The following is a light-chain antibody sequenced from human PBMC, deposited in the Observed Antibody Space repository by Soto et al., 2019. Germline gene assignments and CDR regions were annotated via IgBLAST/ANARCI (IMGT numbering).Light chain of an antibody. CDR2: DAS. V-gene: IGKV1-5*01. CDR3: QQYHNFSPLT. J-gene: IGKJ4*01. Sequence: DIQMTQSPSTLSASVADRVTITCRASESISNWLAWYQQKPGKAPKLLIYDASSLESGVSSRFSGRGSETEFTLTISSLQPDDFATYYCQQYHNFSPLTFGGGTKVEI. CDR1: ESISNW.